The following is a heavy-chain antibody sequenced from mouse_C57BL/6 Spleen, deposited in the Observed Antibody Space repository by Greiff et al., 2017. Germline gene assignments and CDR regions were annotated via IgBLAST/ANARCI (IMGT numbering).Heavy chain of an antibody. J-gene: IGHJ2*01. CDR1: GYTFTSYW. V-gene: IGHV1-52*01. Sequence: QVQLQQPGAELVRPGSSVKLSCKASGYTFTSYWMHWVKQRPIQGLEWIGNIDPSDSATHYNQKFKDKATLTVDKSSSTAYMQLSSLTSEDSAVYYCASTRGYWGQGTTLTVSS. CDR3: ASTRGY. CDR2: IDPSDSAT.